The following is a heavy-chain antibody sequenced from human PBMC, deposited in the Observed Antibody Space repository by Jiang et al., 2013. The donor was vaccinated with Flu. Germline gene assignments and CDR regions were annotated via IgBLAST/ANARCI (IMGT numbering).Heavy chain of an antibody. J-gene: IGHJ6*02. CDR1: ELTVSNNH. V-gene: IGHV3-66*01. Sequence: RLSCAASELTVSNNHMSWVRQAPGKGLQWVSVIYGGGNTYYTDSVKGRFTISRDISRNTVYLQMSSLRAEDTAVYFCARVLSSTYYYGVDVWGQGTTVTISS. D-gene: IGHD3-16*02. CDR3: ARVLSSTYYYGVDV. CDR2: IYGGGNT.